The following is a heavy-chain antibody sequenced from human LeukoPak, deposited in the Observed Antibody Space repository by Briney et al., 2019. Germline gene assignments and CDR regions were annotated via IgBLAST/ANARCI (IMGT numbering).Heavy chain of an antibody. D-gene: IGHD3-22*01. V-gene: IGHV3-23*01. J-gene: IGHJ3*01. CDR2: IVGSGGST. CDR3: ARPAYYYNSREDASDF. Sequence: GGSLRLSCAASGFTFSTYAMSWVRQAPGKGLEWVSVIVGSGGSTYYADSVKGRFTISRDNSKNTLYLQMNSLRAEDTAVYYCARPAYYYNSREDASDFWGQGTMVTVSS. CDR1: GFTFSTYA.